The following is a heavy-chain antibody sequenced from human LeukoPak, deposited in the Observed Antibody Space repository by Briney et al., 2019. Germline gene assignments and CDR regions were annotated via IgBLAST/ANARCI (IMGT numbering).Heavy chain of an antibody. D-gene: IGHD1-26*01. V-gene: IGHV3-23*01. CDR2: ISGSGGST. J-gene: IGHJ4*02. CDR3: AKDATPYY. CDR1: GFSFDSFA. Sequence: GGSLRLSXAASGFSFDSFAMTWVRQAPGKGLEWVSGISGSGGSTYYADSVKGRFTISGDNFKDTVHLQMNSLRAEDTAVYYCAKDATPYYWGQGTLVTVSS.